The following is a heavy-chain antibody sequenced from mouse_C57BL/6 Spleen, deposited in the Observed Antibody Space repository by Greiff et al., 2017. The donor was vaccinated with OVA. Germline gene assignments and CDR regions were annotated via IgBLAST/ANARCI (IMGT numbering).Heavy chain of an antibody. CDR2: IYPRDGST. CDR1: GYTFTSYD. J-gene: IGHJ2*01. CDR3: ARERYYGSSDYFDY. Sequence: VKLVESGPELVKPGASVKLSCKASGYTFTSYDINWVKQRPGQGLEWIGWIYPRDGSTKYNEKFKGKATLTVDTSSSTAYMELHSLTSEDSAVYFCARERYYGSSDYFDYWGQGTTLTVSS. V-gene: IGHV1-85*01. D-gene: IGHD1-1*01.